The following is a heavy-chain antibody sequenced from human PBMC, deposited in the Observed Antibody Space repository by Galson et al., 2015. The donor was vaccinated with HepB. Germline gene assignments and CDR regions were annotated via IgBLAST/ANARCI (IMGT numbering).Heavy chain of an antibody. V-gene: IGHV3-30*18. J-gene: IGHJ4*02. CDR1: GFTFSNYG. CDR2: VSYDGSDK. Sequence: LRLSCAASGFTFSNYGMHWVRQAPGKGLEWVAVVSYDGSDKYYADSVKGRFTISRDNSKNTLYLQMNSLRDEDAAVYHCAKDRWGSLPGYFDYWDQGTLVTVSS. D-gene: IGHD3-16*01. CDR3: AKDRWGSLPGYFDY.